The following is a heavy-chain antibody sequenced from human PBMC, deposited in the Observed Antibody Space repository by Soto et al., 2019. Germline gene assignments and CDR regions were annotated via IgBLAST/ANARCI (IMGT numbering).Heavy chain of an antibody. Sequence: EVHLLDSGGDLVQPGRSLRLSCTASGFTFSSYAMSWVRQAPGRGLEWVSTISGGGGVTFYADSVKGRFTISRDNSKNTLYLQMNSLRAEDTAVYYCAKDPYDRSGSYFHFHSWGQGTLVTVSS. D-gene: IGHD3-22*01. V-gene: IGHV3-23*01. J-gene: IGHJ4*02. CDR3: AKDPYDRSGSYFHFHS. CDR2: ISGGGGVT. CDR1: GFTFSSYA.